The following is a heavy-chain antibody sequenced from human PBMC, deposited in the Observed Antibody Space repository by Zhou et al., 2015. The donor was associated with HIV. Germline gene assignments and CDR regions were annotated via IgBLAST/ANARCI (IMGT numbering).Heavy chain of an antibody. CDR3: ARGAREQLWFSYGMDV. CDR1: GYTFTGYY. Sequence: QVQLVQSGAEAKKPGASVKVSCKASGYTFTGYYMHWVRQAPGQGLEWVGWINPNGGGTNYAQKFQGRVTMTRDTSISTAYMELSRLRSDDTAVYYCARGAREQLWFSYGMDVWGQGTTVTVSS. CDR2: INPNGGGT. V-gene: IGHV1-2*02. J-gene: IGHJ6*02. D-gene: IGHD5-18*01.